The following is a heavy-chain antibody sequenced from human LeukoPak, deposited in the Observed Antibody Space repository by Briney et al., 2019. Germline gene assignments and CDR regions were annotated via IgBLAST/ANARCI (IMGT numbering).Heavy chain of an antibody. CDR2: ISRSSSYK. V-gene: IGHV3-21*01. J-gene: IGHJ5*02. D-gene: IGHD4-11*01. Sequence: PGGSLRLSCAASGLTFSGYSMNWVRQAPGKGLEWVSSISRSSSYKYYADSVKGRFTISRDDAKNSLYLQMDSLRAEDTAVYYCASNIYYSDYFFDPWGPGTLVTVSS. CDR1: GLTFSGYS. CDR3: ASNIYYSDYFFDP.